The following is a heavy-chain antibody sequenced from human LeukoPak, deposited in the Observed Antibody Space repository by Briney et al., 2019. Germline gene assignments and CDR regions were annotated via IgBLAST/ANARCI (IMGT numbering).Heavy chain of an antibody. CDR1: GFTFSSYW. Sequence: PGGSLRLSCAASGFTFSSYWMSWVRQAPGKGLEWVGRIKSKTDGGTTDYAAPVKGRFTISRDDSKNTLYLQMNSLKTEDTAVYYCTTELAAGAFDIWGQGTMVTVSS. J-gene: IGHJ3*02. V-gene: IGHV3-15*01. CDR2: IKSKTDGGTT. CDR3: TTELAAGAFDI. D-gene: IGHD6-13*01.